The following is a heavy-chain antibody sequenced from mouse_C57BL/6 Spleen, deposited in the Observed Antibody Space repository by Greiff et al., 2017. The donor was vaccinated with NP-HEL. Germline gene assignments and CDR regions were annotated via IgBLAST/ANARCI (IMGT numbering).Heavy chain of an antibody. V-gene: IGHV1-69*01. Sequence: QVQLQQSGAELVMPGASVKLSCKASGYTFTSYWMHWVKQRPGQGLEWIGEIDPSDSYTNYNQKFKGKSTLTVDKSSSTAYMQLSSLTSEDSAVYYCASLWDGNFDYWGQGTTLTVSS. CDR3: ASLWDGNFDY. J-gene: IGHJ2*01. CDR2: IDPSDSYT. D-gene: IGHD4-1*01. CDR1: GYTFTSYW.